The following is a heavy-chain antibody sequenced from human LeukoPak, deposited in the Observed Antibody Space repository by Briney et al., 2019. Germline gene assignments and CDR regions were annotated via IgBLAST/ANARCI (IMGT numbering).Heavy chain of an antibody. V-gene: IGHV3-23*01. CDR3: AKDPGVVVAAGILDY. Sequence: GGSLRHSCAASGFTFSSYAMSWVRQTPGKGLEWVSAISGSGGSTYYADSVKGRFTTSRDNSKNTLYLQMNSLRAEDTAVYYCAKDPGVVVAAGILDYWGQGTLVTVSS. CDR1: GFTFSSYA. J-gene: IGHJ4*02. D-gene: IGHD2-15*01. CDR2: ISGSGGST.